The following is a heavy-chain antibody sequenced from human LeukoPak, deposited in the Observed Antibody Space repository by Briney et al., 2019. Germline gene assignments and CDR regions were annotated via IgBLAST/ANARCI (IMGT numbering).Heavy chain of an antibody. CDR3: ARSFDC. J-gene: IGHJ4*02. CDR2: ISDSSITI. Sequence: PGGSLRLACAASGFTFSSYTMNWVRQAPGKGLEWVSYISDSSITIYYADSVRGRFTISRDNAKNSLYLQMNSLRDEDTAVYYCARSFDCRGQGTLVTVSS. V-gene: IGHV3-48*02. CDR1: GFTFSSYT.